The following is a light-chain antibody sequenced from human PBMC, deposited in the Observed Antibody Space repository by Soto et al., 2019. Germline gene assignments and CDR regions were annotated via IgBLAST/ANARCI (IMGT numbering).Light chain of an antibody. CDR1: QSVSSY. CDR2: DAS. J-gene: IGKJ1*01. CDR3: QQRRGT. V-gene: IGKV3-11*01. Sequence: EIVLTQSPATLSLSPGERATLSCRASQSVSSYLAWYQQKPGQAPRLLIYDASNRATGIPARFSGSGSGTDFTLTISSLEPEDFAVYYSQQRRGTFGQGTKVEIK.